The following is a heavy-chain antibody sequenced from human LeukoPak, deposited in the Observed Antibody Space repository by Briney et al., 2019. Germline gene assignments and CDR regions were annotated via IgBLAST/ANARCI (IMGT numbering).Heavy chain of an antibody. CDR2: ISGSGGST. Sequence: GGSLRLSCVGSGFTFGSYAMSWVRQAPGKGLEWVSAISGSGGSTYYADSVKGRFTISRDNSKNTLYLQMNSLRAEDTAVYYCARILGYCSSTSCRRRGFVDYWGQGTLVTVSS. CDR3: ARILGYCSSTSCRRRGFVDY. CDR1: GFTFGSYA. J-gene: IGHJ4*02. D-gene: IGHD2-2*01. V-gene: IGHV3-23*01.